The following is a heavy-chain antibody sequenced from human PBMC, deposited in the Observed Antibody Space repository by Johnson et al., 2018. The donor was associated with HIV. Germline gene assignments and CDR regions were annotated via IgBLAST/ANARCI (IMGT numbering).Heavy chain of an antibody. CDR3: ARVRSSVPYHYSNYPLGAFDI. V-gene: IGHV3-30*04. CDR1: GFTFGSYA. Sequence: QVQLVESGGDVVQPGRSLRLPCAASGFTFGSYAMHWVRQAPGKGLEWVAFLSYDGSNKYYADSVKGRFTISSDNSKNTLYLQMNSLRPEDTAVYHCARVRSSVPYHYSNYPLGAFDIWGQGTMVTVSS. J-gene: IGHJ3*02. D-gene: IGHD4-11*01. CDR2: LSYDGSNK.